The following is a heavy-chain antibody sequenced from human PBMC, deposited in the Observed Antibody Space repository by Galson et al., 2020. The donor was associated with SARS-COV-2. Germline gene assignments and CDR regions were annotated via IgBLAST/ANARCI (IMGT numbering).Heavy chain of an antibody. D-gene: IGHD1-26*01. CDR3: ARDPVGAVPFDS. J-gene: IGHJ4*02. Sequence: GGSLSLSCAASRFSISDYYMTWIRQTPGKGLEWISYISANGKTIYYADAVKGRFTVSRDIAENSLFLQMDSLRADDTAVYYCARDPVGAVPFDSWGQGALVTVSS. CDR2: ISANGKTI. CDR1: RFSISDYY. V-gene: IGHV3-11*01.